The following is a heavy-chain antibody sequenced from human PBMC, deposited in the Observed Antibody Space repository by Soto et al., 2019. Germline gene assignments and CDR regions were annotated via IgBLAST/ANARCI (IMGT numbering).Heavy chain of an antibody. CDR1: GFTFSSYA. CDR3: ARDGRLMSYYYYGMDV. Sequence: GGSLRLSCAASGFTFSSYAMHWVRQAPGKGLEWVAVISYDGSNKYYADSVKGRFTISRDNSKNTLYLQMNSLRAEDTAVYYCARDGRLMSYYYYGMDVWGQGTTVTVSS. D-gene: IGHD1-1*01. V-gene: IGHV3-30-3*01. CDR2: ISYDGSNK. J-gene: IGHJ6*02.